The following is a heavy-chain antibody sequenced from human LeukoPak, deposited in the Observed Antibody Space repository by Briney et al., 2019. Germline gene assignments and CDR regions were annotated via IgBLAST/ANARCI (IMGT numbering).Heavy chain of an antibody. Sequence: SETLSLTCAVYGGSFSGYYWSWIRQPPGKGLEWIGEINHSGSTNYNPSLKSRVTISVDTSKNQFSLKLSSVTAADTAVYYCARKLRDCVWGSYPIDYFDYWGQGTLVTVSS. D-gene: IGHD3-16*02. CDR2: INHSGST. CDR3: ARKLRDCVWGSYPIDYFDY. CDR1: GGSFSGYY. J-gene: IGHJ4*02. V-gene: IGHV4-34*01.